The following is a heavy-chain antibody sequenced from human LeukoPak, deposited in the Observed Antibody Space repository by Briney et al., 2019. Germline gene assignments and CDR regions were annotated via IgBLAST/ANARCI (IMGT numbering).Heavy chain of an antibody. CDR1: GGTFSSYA. D-gene: IGHD6-13*01. J-gene: IGHJ4*02. Sequence: SVKVSCKASGGTFSSYAISWVRQAPGQGLEWMGGIIPIFGTANHAQKFQGRVTITTDESTSTAYMELSSLRSEDTAVYYCARGDDGAAGFDYWGQGTLVTVSS. CDR3: ARGDDGAAGFDY. CDR2: IIPIFGTA. V-gene: IGHV1-69*05.